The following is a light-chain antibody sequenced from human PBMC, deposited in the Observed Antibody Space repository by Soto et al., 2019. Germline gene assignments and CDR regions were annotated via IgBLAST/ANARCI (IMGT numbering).Light chain of an antibody. CDR3: QQYNSHWT. CDR2: KAS. CDR1: QSISSW. Sequence: DIQMTQSPSTLSASVGDRVTITCRASQSISSWVAWYQQKPGKGPKLLIYKASHLESGVPSRFSGSGSGTESTLTISSLKPGDFATYYCQQYNSHWTFGQGTKVDIK. V-gene: IGKV1-5*03. J-gene: IGKJ1*01.